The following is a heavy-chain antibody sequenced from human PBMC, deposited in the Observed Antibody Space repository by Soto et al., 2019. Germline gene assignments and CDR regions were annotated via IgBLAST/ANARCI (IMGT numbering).Heavy chain of an antibody. CDR1: GGSVNTGDFY. CDR2: LSDSGST. CDR3: ARDLGGGYCTGGTCYPRAAFDI. J-gene: IGHJ3*02. D-gene: IGHD2-15*01. V-gene: IGHV4-30-4*01. Sequence: QVQLQESGPGLVKPSQTLSLTCTVSGGSVNTGDFYWNWVRQPPGKGLEWIGYLSDSGSTYYNPSLKRRLTIALDTSKNQGSLKLSSVTAADTAVYFCARDLGGGYCTGGTCYPRAAFDIWGQGTMVTVSS.